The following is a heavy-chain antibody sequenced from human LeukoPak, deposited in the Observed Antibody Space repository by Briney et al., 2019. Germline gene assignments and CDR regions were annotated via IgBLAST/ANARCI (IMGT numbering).Heavy chain of an antibody. Sequence: SETLSLTCIVSGGSISNGDYYWSWIRQPPGKGLEWIGYIYYSGTTYYNPSLKSRLTISVDTSKNQFSLKLSSVTAADTAVYYCARLYCSSTSCYPPDYWGQGTLVTVSS. D-gene: IGHD2-2*01. J-gene: IGHJ4*02. CDR1: GGSISNGDYY. V-gene: IGHV4-30-4*08. CDR3: ARLYCSSTSCYPPDY. CDR2: IYYSGTT.